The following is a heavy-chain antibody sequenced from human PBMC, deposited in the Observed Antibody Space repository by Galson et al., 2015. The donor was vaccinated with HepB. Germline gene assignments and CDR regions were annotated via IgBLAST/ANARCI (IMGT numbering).Heavy chain of an antibody. Sequence: SVKVSCKASGYTFTGYYMHWVRQAPGQGLEWMGRINPNSGGTNYAQKFQGRVTMTRDTSIRTAYMELSRLRSDDTAVYYCARVPGYCSGGSCFGTYYYYYMDVWGKGTTVTVSS. CDR3: ARVPGYCSGGSCFGTYYYYYMDV. J-gene: IGHJ6*03. D-gene: IGHD2-15*01. V-gene: IGHV1-2*06. CDR1: GYTFTGYY. CDR2: INPNSGGT.